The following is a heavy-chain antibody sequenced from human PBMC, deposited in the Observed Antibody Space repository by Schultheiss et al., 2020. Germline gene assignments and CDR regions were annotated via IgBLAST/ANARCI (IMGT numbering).Heavy chain of an antibody. J-gene: IGHJ4*02. V-gene: IGHV4-39*01. CDR3: ASPIGYCSGGSCHRFDY. Sequence: SETLSLTCTVSGGSISSGGYYWCWIRQHPGKGLEWIGSIYYSGSTYYNPSLKSRVTISVDTSKNQFSLKLSSVTAADTAVYYCASPIGYCSGGSCHRFDYWGQGTLVTVSS. CDR2: IYYSGST. CDR1: GGSISSGGYY. D-gene: IGHD2-15*01.